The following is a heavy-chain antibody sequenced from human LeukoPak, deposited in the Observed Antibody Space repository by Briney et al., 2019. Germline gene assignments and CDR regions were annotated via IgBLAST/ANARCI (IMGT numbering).Heavy chain of an antibody. CDR3: AKGGKWDVTPFDY. CDR2: ISGGGGST. V-gene: IGHV3-23*01. D-gene: IGHD1-26*01. J-gene: IGHJ4*02. Sequence: GGSLRLSCAASGFTFTSYSMNWVRQAPGKGLEWVSTISGGGGSTYYADSVKGRFTISRDNSKSTLYLQVNSLRAEDTAVYYCAKGGKWDVTPFDYWGQGTLVTVSS. CDR1: GFTFTSYS.